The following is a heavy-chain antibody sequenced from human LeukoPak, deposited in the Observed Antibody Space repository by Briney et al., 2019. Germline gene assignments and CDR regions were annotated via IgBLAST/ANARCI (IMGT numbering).Heavy chain of an antibody. CDR3: AKISYYDSSGYYYTAAPYYFDY. CDR1: GFTFSSYA. Sequence: GGSLRLSCAASGFTFSSYAVSWVRQAPGKGLEWVSAISGSGGSTYYADSVKGRFTISRDNSKNTLYLQMNSLRAEDTAVYYCAKISYYDSSGYYYTAAPYYFDYWGQGTLVTVSS. J-gene: IGHJ4*02. V-gene: IGHV3-23*01. CDR2: ISGSGGST. D-gene: IGHD3-22*01.